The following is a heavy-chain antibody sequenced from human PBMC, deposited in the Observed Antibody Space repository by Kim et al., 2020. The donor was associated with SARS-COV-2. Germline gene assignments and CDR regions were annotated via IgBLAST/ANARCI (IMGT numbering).Heavy chain of an antibody. CDR1: GGSVTTGRSN. V-gene: IGHV4-61*01. Sequence: SETLSLTCAVSGGSVTTGRSNWSWIRLPPGRGLEWIGYIFSGGGTKYNPSLKSRVTISLDTSQNQFSLNLISVIDADTALYFCARGVLVCNTGYYFDSWGQGSRATVSS. CDR2: IFSGGGT. J-gene: IGHJ4*02. D-gene: IGHD3-10*01. CDR3: ARGVLVCNTGYYFDS.